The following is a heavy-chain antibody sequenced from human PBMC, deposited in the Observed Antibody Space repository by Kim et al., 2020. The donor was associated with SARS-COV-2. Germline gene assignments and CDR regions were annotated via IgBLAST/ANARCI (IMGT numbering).Heavy chain of an antibody. J-gene: IGHJ4*02. V-gene: IGHV4-31*03. CDR2: IYYSGST. D-gene: IGHD3-22*01. CDR3: ARESPYYYDSSGYYHGGADY. Sequence: SETLSLTCTVSGGSISSGGYYWSWIRQHPGKGLEWIGYIYYSGSTYYNPSLKSRVTISVDTSKNQFSLKLSSVTAADTAVYYCARESPYYYDSSGYYHGGADYWGQGTLVTVSS. CDR1: GGSISSGGYY.